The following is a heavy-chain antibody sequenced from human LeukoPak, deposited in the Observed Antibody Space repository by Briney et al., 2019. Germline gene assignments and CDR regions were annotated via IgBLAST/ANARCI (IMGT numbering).Heavy chain of an antibody. CDR2: IYYSGST. Sequence: SETLSPTCTVSGGSISSSSYYWGWIRQPPGKGLEWIGSIYYSGSTYYNPTLIGRVTISVDTSKNQFSLKLSSVTAADTAVYYCARLGRGNYYDTSPNWFDPWGQGTLVTVSS. CDR1: GGSISSSSYY. CDR3: ARLGRGNYYDTSPNWFDP. V-gene: IGHV4-39*01. J-gene: IGHJ5*02. D-gene: IGHD3-22*01.